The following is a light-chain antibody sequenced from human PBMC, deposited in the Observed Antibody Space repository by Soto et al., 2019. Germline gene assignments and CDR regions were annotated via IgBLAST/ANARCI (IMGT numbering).Light chain of an antibody. CDR2: GAS. CDR1: QSVSSTY. Sequence: EIVLTQSPGTLSLSPGERATISCRASQSVSSTYLAWYQHKPGQAPRLLIYGASNRATGIPDRFSGSGSGTDFSLTISGLEPEDFAVYYCQQYGSSSYTFGQGTMLEIK. CDR3: QQYGSSSYT. V-gene: IGKV3-20*01. J-gene: IGKJ2*01.